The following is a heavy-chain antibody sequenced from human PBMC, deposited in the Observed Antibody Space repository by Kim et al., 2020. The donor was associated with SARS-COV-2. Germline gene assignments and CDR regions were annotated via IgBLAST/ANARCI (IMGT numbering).Heavy chain of an antibody. D-gene: IGHD3-3*01. Sequence: VKGRFTRTRDNAKTSLYLQMNSLRAEDTAVYYCARDGITMQYYYYGMDVWGQGTTVTVSS. CDR3: ARDGITMQYYYYGMDV. J-gene: IGHJ6*02. V-gene: IGHV3-21*01.